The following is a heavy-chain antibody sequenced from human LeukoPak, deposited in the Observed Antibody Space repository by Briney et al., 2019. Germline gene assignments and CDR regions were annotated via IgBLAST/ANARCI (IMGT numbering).Heavy chain of an antibody. J-gene: IGHJ6*03. CDR2: VYTSGST. CDR1: GGSFSGYY. V-gene: IGHV4-59*10. D-gene: IGHD6-19*01. Sequence: SETLSLTCAVHGGSFSGYYWSWIRQPAGKGLEWIGRVYTSGSTNYNPSLKSRVTMSIDTSKNQFSLKLSSVTAADTAVYYCARAVAGSAYYYYYYMDVWGKGTTVTVSS. CDR3: ARAVAGSAYYYYYYMDV.